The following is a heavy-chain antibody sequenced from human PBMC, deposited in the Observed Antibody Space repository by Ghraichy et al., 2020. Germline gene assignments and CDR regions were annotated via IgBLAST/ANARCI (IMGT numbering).Heavy chain of an antibody. CDR3: ARGSEPGYSSSWYLS. D-gene: IGHD6-13*01. CDR1: GFTFSSYA. CDR2: ISYDGSNK. Sequence: GGSLRLSCAASGFTFSSYAMHWVRQAPGKGLEWVAVISYDGSNKYYADSVKGRFTISRDNSKNTLYLQMNSLRAEDTAVYYCARGSEPGYSSSWYLSWGQGTLVTVSS. V-gene: IGHV3-30-3*01. J-gene: IGHJ5*02.